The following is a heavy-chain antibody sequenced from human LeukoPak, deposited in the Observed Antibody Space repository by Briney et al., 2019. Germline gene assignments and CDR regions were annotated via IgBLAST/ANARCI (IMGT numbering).Heavy chain of an antibody. CDR2: INHIGST. D-gene: IGHD5-24*01. Sequence: SETLFLTCAVYGGSFSGYYWSWIRQPPGKGLEWIGGINHIGSTNYNPSLKSRVTISVDTSKNQFSLPLSSVTDADKAMYYCARSGDSNGYNRGRIDFWGQGILVTVSS. CDR1: GGSFSGYY. J-gene: IGHJ4*02. V-gene: IGHV4-34*01. CDR3: ARSGDSNGYNRGRIDF.